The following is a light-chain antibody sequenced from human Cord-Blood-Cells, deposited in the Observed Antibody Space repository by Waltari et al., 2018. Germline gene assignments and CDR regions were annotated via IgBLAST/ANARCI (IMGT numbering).Light chain of an antibody. J-gene: IGLJ2*01. V-gene: IGLV2-8*01. CDR2: EVS. CDR1: SSAAGGYNY. Sequence: QSALTQPPSASGSPGQSVTISCTGTSSAAGGYNYVSWYQQHPGKAPKLMIYEVSKRPSGVPDRFSGSKSGNTASLTVSGLQAEDEADYYCSSYAGSNNVVFGGGTKLTVL. CDR3: SSYAGSNNVV.